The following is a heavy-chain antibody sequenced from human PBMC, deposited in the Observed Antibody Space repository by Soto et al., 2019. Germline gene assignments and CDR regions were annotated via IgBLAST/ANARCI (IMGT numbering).Heavy chain of an antibody. D-gene: IGHD4-17*01. CDR3: ARSDQLDYGGTHDY. CDR2: IYYSGIA. V-gene: IGHV4-59*01. J-gene: IGHJ4*02. CDR1: GGSISSYY. Sequence: PSETLSLTCTVSGGSISSYYWSWIRQPLGKGLEWIGYIYYSGIANYNPSLKSRVTISVDTSKNQFSLKLSSVTAADTAVYYCARSDQLDYGGTHDYWGQGTLVTVSS.